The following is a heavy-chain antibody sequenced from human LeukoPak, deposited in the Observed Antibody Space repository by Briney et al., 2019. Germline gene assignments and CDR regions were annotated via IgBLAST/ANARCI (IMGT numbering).Heavy chain of an antibody. Sequence: GRSLRLSCAASGFPFSSYSMTWVRQAPGKGLEWVANIKPDGTTKFYVDSVKGRFTISRDNALNSLYLQMNSLRAEDTAIYYCARSIPYGTTRYGRSDYWGQGTLVTVSS. V-gene: IGHV3-7*03. CDR1: GFPFSSYS. J-gene: IGHJ4*02. D-gene: IGHD2-21*01. CDR3: ARSIPYGTTRYGRSDY. CDR2: IKPDGTTK.